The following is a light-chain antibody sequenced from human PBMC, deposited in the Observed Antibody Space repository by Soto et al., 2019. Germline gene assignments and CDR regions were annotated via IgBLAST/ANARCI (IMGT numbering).Light chain of an antibody. V-gene: IGKV1-5*01. Sequence: DLQMTQSPSTGAASGGGTVPITCRASQSISTRLAWYQQKAGKAPKVLIYDASRLESGVPSRFSGSGSGTEFTLTISRLQPDDFASYYCQQYDSYSWTFGQGTKVDIK. CDR3: QQYDSYSWT. CDR1: QSISTR. J-gene: IGKJ1*01. CDR2: DAS.